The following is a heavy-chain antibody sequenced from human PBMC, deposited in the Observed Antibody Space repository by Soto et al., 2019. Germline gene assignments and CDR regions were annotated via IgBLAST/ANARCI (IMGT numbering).Heavy chain of an antibody. V-gene: IGHV3-11*06. CDR1: GFTFSDYY. J-gene: IGHJ3*02. CDR2: ISSSSSYT. Sequence: GGSMRLSCAASGFTFSDYYMSWIRPAPGKGLEWVSYISSSSSYTNYADSVKGRFTISRDNAKNSLYLQMNSLRAEDTAVYYCASVQTGTDAFDIWGQGTMVTVSS. CDR3: ASVQTGTDAFDI. D-gene: IGHD1-1*01.